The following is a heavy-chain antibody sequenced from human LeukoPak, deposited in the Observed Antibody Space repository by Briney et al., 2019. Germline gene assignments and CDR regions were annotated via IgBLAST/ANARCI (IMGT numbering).Heavy chain of an antibody. J-gene: IGHJ6*02. CDR1: GFTLSNFA. CDR3: ARGSNYYAMDA. V-gene: IGHV3-30*03. Sequence: GGSLRLSCAASGFTLSNFAMHWVRQSPGKGLEWVAFTSNDGSNEYYADSVKGRFTISRDNSKNTLYLQLNSLRPEGTAVHYCARGSNYYAMDAWGRGTTVTVSS. CDR2: TSNDGSNE.